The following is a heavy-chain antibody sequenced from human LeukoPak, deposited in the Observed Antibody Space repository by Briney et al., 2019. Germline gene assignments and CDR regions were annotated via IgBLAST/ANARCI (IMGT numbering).Heavy chain of an antibody. V-gene: IGHV3-11*04. Sequence: GGSLRLSCAASGFTFSDYYMSWIRQAPGKGLDCVSYISNGGSSIYYADSVKGRFTISRDNAKNSLYLQMNNLRAEDTAVYYCARDGSIAAAGLERGRNYYYYYMDVWGKGTTVTVSS. D-gene: IGHD6-13*01. CDR3: ARDGSIAAAGLERGRNYYYYYMDV. CDR1: GFTFSDYY. CDR2: ISNGGSSI. J-gene: IGHJ6*03.